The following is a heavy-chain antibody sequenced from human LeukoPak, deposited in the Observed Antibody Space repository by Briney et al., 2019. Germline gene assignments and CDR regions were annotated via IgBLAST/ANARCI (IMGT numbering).Heavy chain of an antibody. V-gene: IGHV4-4*02. J-gene: IGHJ6*03. CDR3: ARGYCSGGSCYSYYYYNYMDV. CDR1: GGSISSSNW. Sequence: SGTLSLTCAVSGGSISSSNWWSWVRQPPGKGLEWMGEIYHSGSTNYNPSLKSRVTISVDTSKNQFSLKLSSVTAADTAVYYCARGYCSGGSCYSYYYYNYMDVWGKGTTVTASS. D-gene: IGHD2-15*01. CDR2: IYHSGST.